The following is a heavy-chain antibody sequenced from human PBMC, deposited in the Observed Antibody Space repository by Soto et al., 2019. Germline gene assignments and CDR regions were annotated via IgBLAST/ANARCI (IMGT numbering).Heavy chain of an antibody. J-gene: IGHJ4*02. CDR1: GFTFSSYG. CDR3: ARDWGTTVYYFDY. Sequence: QVQLVESGGGVVQPGRSLRLSCAASGFTFSSYGMHWVRQAPGKGLEWVAVIWYDGSNKYYADSVKGRFTISRDNSKNTLYLQMNSLRAEDTAVYYCARDWGTTVYYFDYWGQGTLVTVSS. D-gene: IGHD4-17*01. V-gene: IGHV3-33*01. CDR2: IWYDGSNK.